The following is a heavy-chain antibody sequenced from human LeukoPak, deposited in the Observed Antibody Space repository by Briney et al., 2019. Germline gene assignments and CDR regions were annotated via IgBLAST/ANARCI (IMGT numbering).Heavy chain of an antibody. V-gene: IGHV1-69*04. CDR3: ARVSATPGPDAFDI. D-gene: IGHD6-25*01. CDR1: GGTFSSYA. J-gene: IGHJ3*02. CDR2: IIPILGLA. Sequence: VASVKVSCKASGGTFSSYAISWVRQAPGQGLEWMGRIIPILGLANYGQKFQGRVTITADKSTSTAYMELSSLRSEDTAVYYCARVSATPGPDAFDIWGQGTMVTVSS.